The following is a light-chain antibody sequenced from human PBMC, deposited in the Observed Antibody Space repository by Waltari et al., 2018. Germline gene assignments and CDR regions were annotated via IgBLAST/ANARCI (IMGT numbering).Light chain of an antibody. J-gene: IGKJ1*01. V-gene: IGKV3-15*01. CDR3: QQYDSYPPWT. CDR2: AGS. Sequence: EIVMTQSPATLSASPGESVTLSCRASQSVNSNFAWYQQKPGQAPRLLIYAGSVKATGIPARFSGSGSGTEFTLTISSLQSEDFAVYYCQQYDSYPPWTFGQGTKVEI. CDR1: QSVNSN.